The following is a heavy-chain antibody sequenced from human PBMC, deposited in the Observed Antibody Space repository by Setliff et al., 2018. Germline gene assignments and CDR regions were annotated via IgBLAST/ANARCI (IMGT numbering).Heavy chain of an antibody. Sequence: PGGSLRLSCAASGLTVSANDMSWVRQAPGKGLEWISLLYDDGSKFYADSVKGRFTISRDNPRSTLYLQMNSLRAEDTALYYCANYEQRPRNLDYWGQGTLVTVSS. V-gene: IGHV3-53*01. CDR1: GLTVSAND. CDR3: ANYEQRPRNLDY. CDR2: LYDDGSK. J-gene: IGHJ4*02. D-gene: IGHD3-3*01.